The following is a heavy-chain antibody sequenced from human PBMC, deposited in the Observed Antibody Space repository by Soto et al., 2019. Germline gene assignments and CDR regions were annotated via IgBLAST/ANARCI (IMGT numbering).Heavy chain of an antibody. CDR2: IYYSGNT. Sequence: SETLSLTCTLSGDSFSSADYYCSWLRQPPGKGLEWVGYIYYSGNTYYNPSLKSRVAISGDTSKSQFSLKLTFVTAADRAVYYCARGSVDTDDSSGFYEYWGQGTPVTVSS. CDR1: GDSFSSADYY. V-gene: IGHV4-30-4*01. CDR3: ARGSVDTDDSSGFYEY. D-gene: IGHD3-22*01. J-gene: IGHJ4*02.